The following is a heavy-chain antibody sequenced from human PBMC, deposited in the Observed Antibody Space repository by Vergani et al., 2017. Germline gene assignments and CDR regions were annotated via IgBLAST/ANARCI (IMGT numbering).Heavy chain of an antibody. CDR3: ARGYYGILTGYRY. CDR1: GYTFSNYY. CDR2: INPSGGHT. J-gene: IGHJ4*02. Sequence: QVQVVQSGAEVKKSGASVKVSCKTSGYTFSNYYMHWVRQAPGQGLEWMGIINPSGGHTNYAQKFQGRVTVTRDTSTSTVYMELSSLRSEDTAIYYCARGYYGILTGYRYWGQGTLVTVSA. D-gene: IGHD3-9*01. V-gene: IGHV1-46*03.